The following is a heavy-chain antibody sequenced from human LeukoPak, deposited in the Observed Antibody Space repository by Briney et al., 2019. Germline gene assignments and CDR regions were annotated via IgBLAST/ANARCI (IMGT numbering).Heavy chain of an antibody. D-gene: IGHD5-24*01. CDR2: IYTNGST. CDR1: GGSISSYY. CDR3: ARDHDRDGYNWFDY. J-gene: IGHJ4*02. V-gene: IGHV4-4*07. Sequence: SETLSLTCTVSGGSISSYYWSWIRQPAGKGLEWIGRIYTNGSTNYNPSLKSRVTMSVDTSKNQFSLKLSSVTAADTAVYYCARDHDRDGYNWFDYWGQGTLVTVSS.